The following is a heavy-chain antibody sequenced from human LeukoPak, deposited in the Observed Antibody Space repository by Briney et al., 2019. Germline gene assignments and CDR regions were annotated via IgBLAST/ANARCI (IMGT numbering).Heavy chain of an antibody. Sequence: PSETLSLTCTVSGYSISSGYYWGWIRQPPGKGLEWIGSIYQTGSTYYNPSLKSRVTISLDTPKNQFSLKLSSVTAADTAVYYCARRGNSGSYLYYFDYWGQGTLVTVSS. V-gene: IGHV4-38-2*02. CDR2: IYQTGST. D-gene: IGHD1-26*01. J-gene: IGHJ4*02. CDR3: ARRGNSGSYLYYFDY. CDR1: GYSISSGYY.